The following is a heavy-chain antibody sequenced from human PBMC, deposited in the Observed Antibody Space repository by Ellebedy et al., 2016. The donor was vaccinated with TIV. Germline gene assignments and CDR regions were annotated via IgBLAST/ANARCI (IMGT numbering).Heavy chain of an antibody. V-gene: IGHV1-8*01. CDR1: GYTFSTYD. CDR3: ARVDGTSLDY. Sequence: AASVKVSCKASGYTFSTYDITWVRQATGQGLEWMGWMNPNTGNTGFAQKLQGRVTMTRNTSIKTAYMEMSSLRSEDTAVYYCARVDGTSLDYWGRGTLVTVSS. D-gene: IGHD1/OR15-1a*01. CDR2: MNPNTGNT. J-gene: IGHJ4*02.